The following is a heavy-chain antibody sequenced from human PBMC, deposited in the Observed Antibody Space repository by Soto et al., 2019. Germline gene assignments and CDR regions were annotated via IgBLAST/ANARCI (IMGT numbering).Heavy chain of an antibody. CDR1: GGSISSSSYY. CDR3: ARQDIVATSGFDY. D-gene: IGHD5-12*01. CDR2: IYYSGST. J-gene: IGHJ4*02. Sequence: QLQLQESGPGLVKPSETLSLTCTVSGGSISSSSYYWGWIRQPPGKGLEWIGSIYYSGSTYYNPSLKSRVTISVDTSKNQFSLKLSSVTAADTAVYYCARQDIVATSGFDYWGQGTLVTVSS. V-gene: IGHV4-39*01.